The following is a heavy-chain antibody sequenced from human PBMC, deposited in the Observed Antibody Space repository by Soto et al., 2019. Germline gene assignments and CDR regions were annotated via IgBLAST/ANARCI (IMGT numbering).Heavy chain of an antibody. CDR1: GFTFSSFW. V-gene: IGHV3-7*01. Sequence: GGSLRLSCAASGFTFSSFWMTWVRQAPGKGLEWVANIKHGGSEKYYVESVKGRFTISRDNARNSLFLEMKSLRSEDTAVYSCVRDRSGSYLEGFDYWGQGTLVTVSS. J-gene: IGHJ4*02. CDR2: IKHGGSEK. CDR3: VRDRSGSYLEGFDY. D-gene: IGHD1-26*01.